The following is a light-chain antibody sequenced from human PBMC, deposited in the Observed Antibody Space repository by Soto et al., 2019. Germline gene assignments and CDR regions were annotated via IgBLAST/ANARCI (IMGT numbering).Light chain of an antibody. CDR1: QSMGSN. V-gene: IGKV3-15*01. CDR3: QQFHNWPRT. J-gene: IGKJ1*01. Sequence: DKLMTQSPATLSVSPGERVTLSCRASQSMGSNVAWYQQKPGQAPRLLIYGASTRAAGIPARFSGSGSGTEFTLTITSLQSEDFAVYYCQQFHNWPRTFGQGTKVDIK. CDR2: GAS.